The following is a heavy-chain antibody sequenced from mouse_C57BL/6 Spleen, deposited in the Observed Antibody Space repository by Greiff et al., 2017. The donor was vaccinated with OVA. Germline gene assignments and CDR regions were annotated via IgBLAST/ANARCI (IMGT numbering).Heavy chain of an antibody. J-gene: IGHJ4*01. CDR3: ANLRDY. CDR1: GYTFTSYW. Sequence: QVQLQQPGAELVKPGASVKLSCKASGYTFTSYWMQWVKQRPGQGLEWIGEIDPSDSYPNYNQKFKGKATLTVDTSSSTAYMQLSSLTSEDSAVYYCANLRDYWGQGTSVTVSS. V-gene: IGHV1-50*01. CDR2: IDPSDSYP.